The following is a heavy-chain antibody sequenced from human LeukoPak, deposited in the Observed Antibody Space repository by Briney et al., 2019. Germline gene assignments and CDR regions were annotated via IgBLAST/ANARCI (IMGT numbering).Heavy chain of an antibody. CDR1: GYTFTSYD. CDR2: MNPNSGKT. CDR3: ARVAGDSSGYVDY. D-gene: IGHD3-22*01. Sequence: GPSVKVSCKASGYTFTSYDLNWVRQATGQGLQWMGWMNPNSGKTGYAQTFKGRVTITRNTSISTAYMQLSSLRSEDTAVYYCARVAGDSSGYVDYWGQGTLVTVSS. J-gene: IGHJ4*02. V-gene: IGHV1-8*01.